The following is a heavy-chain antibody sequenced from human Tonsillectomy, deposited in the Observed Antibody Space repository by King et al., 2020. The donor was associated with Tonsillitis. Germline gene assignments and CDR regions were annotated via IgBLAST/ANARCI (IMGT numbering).Heavy chain of an antibody. CDR2: IRYDGSNK. D-gene: IGHD6-19*01. CDR3: AKDTRYSSGAGY. J-gene: IGHJ4*02. Sequence: VQLVQSGGGVVQPGGSLRLSCAASGFTFSSYGMHWVRQAPGKGLEWVAFIRYDGSNKYYADSVKGRFTISRDNSKNTLYLQMNSLRAEDTAVYYCAKDTRYSSGAGYWGQGTLVTVSS. CDR1: GFTFSSYG. V-gene: IGHV3-30*02.